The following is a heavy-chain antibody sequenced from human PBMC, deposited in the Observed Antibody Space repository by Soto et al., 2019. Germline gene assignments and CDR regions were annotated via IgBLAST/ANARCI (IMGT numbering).Heavy chain of an antibody. CDR1: GGSISSYY. CDR2: IYYSGNT. D-gene: IGHD3-9*01. J-gene: IGHJ4*02. Sequence: SETLSLTCTVSGGSISSYYWSWIRQPPGKGLEWIGYIYYSGNTNYNPSLKSRVMISVDTSKNQFSLNLSSVTAADTAVYYCASGYYDILTGRDTKYYFDYWGQGALVTVSS. V-gene: IGHV4-59*08. CDR3: ASGYYDILTGRDTKYYFDY.